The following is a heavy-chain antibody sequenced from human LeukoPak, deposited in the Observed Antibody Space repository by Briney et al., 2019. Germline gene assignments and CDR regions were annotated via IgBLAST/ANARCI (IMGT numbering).Heavy chain of an antibody. CDR3: ARTTWSEGVLQQWYFDY. CDR1: GFTFSDYV. V-gene: IGHV3-48*01. Sequence: PGGSLRLSCAASGFTFSDYVMSWVRQAPGKGLEWVSYISHNAETIFYADFVKGRFTISRDNAKNSLYLQMNSLEAEDTAVYHCARTTWSEGVLQQWYFDYWGQGTLVTVSS. J-gene: IGHJ4*02. CDR2: ISHNAETI. D-gene: IGHD6-13*01.